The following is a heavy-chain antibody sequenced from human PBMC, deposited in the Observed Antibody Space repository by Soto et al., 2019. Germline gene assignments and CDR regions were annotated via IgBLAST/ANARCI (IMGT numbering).Heavy chain of an antibody. D-gene: IGHD5-12*01. V-gene: IGHV3-23*04. CDR3: AMSAGYGGALDV. J-gene: IGHJ3*01. CDR2: ITNNGDTT. CDR1: GFTFSIYA. Sequence: EKQLVESGGALAQPGGSLRLSCVGSGFTFSIYALTWVRQAPGKGLEWVSLITNNGDTTFFGDSVKGRFSISRDNSKKTHKLQLENLTAEDSAVYYCAMSAGYGGALDVWGQGTMVAVSS.